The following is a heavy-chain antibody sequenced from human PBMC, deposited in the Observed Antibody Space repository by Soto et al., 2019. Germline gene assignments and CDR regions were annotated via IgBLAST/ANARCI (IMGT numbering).Heavy chain of an antibody. Sequence: PSETLSLTCAVSSGSISSSNWWSWVRQPPGKGLEWIGEIYHSGSTNYNPSLKSRVTISVDKSKNQFSLKLSSVPAADTAVYYCAASRVDYGDYLTHADYFQHWGQGTPVTVSS. CDR2: IYHSGST. J-gene: IGHJ1*01. D-gene: IGHD4-17*01. V-gene: IGHV4-4*02. CDR1: SGSISSSNW. CDR3: AASRVDYGDYLTHADYFQH.